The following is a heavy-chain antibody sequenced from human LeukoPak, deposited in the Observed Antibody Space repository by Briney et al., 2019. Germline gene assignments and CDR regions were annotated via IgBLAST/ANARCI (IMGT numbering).Heavy chain of an antibody. CDR1: GFTFSSYE. D-gene: IGHD4-17*01. CDR3: AGTDYGDYSWPPGMDV. V-gene: IGHV3-48*03. CDR2: FSSSGSNI. Sequence: GGSLRLSCAASGFTFSSYEMNWVRQAPGKGLEWVSYFSSSGSNIYYADSVKGRFTISRDNAKNSLYLQMNSLRAEDTAVYYCAGTDYGDYSWPPGMDVWGQGTTVTVSS. J-gene: IGHJ6*02.